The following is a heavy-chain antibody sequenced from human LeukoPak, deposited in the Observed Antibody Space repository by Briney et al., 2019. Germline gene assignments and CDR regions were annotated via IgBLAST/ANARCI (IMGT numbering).Heavy chain of an antibody. J-gene: IGHJ4*02. CDR2: IYYSGST. D-gene: IGHD6-13*01. CDR1: GGSISSYY. CDR3: ARTVRYSSWYLYGFDY. Sequence: SETLSLTCTVSGGSISSYYWGWIRQPPGKGLEWIGSIYYSGSTYYNPSLKSRVTISVDTSKNQFSLKLSSVTAADTAVYYCARTVRYSSWYLYGFDYWGQGTLVTVSS. V-gene: IGHV4-39*07.